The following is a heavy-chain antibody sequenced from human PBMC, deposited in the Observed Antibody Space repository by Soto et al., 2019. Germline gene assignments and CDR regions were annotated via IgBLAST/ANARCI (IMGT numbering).Heavy chain of an antibody. CDR1: GGSISSGDYY. V-gene: IGHV4-30-4*01. J-gene: IGHJ3*02. CDR3: ARETYYYDSSGNDDAFDI. Sequence: PSETLSLTCTVSGGSISSGDYYWSWIRQPPGKGLEWIGYIYYSGSTYYNSSLKSRVTISVDTSKNQFSLKLSSVTAADTAVYYCARETYYYDSSGNDDAFDIWGQGTMVTVSS. D-gene: IGHD3-22*01. CDR2: IYYSGST.